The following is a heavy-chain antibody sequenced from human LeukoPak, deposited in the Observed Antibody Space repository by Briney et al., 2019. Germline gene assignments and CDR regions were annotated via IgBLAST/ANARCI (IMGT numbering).Heavy chain of an antibody. J-gene: IGHJ3*02. D-gene: IGHD2-21*01. V-gene: IGHV4-59*01. CDR3: ARIVEYDAFDI. CDR2: IYYSRST. Sequence: SETLSLTCTVSGGAISSYYWSWIRKPPGKGLGWIGYIYYSRSTNYNPSLKSRLTISVETSTNHSSLKLSSVTAADTAVYYCARIVEYDAFDIWGQGTMVTVSS. CDR1: GGAISSYY.